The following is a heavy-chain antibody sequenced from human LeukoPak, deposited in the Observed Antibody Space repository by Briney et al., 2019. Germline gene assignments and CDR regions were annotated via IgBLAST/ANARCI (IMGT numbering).Heavy chain of an antibody. V-gene: IGHV4-31*02. Sequence: SETLSLTCSVSGGSISSSIHYWGWIRQPPGEGLEWIGYIYYSGSTYYNPSLKSRVTISVDTSKNQFSLKLSSVTAADTAVYYCARAGYDFWSGYSPGNWFDPWGQGTLVTVSS. J-gene: IGHJ5*02. D-gene: IGHD3-3*01. CDR2: IYYSGST. CDR1: GGSISSSIHY. CDR3: ARAGYDFWSGYSPGNWFDP.